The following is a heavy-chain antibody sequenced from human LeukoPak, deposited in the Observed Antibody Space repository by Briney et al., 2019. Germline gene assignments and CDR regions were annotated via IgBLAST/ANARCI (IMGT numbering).Heavy chain of an antibody. J-gene: IGHJ3*02. V-gene: IGHV4-59*01. D-gene: IGHD3-16*01. CDR2: IYNSGTT. CDR1: GASISSYY. CDR3: ARVGGAPLGAFDI. Sequence: PSETLSLTCSVSGASISSYYWSWIRQSPGKGLEWTGYIYNSGTTNYNPSLKSRVSISKDVSKNQFSLRVTSVTAADTAVYYCARVGGAPLGAFDIWGQGTVVTVSS.